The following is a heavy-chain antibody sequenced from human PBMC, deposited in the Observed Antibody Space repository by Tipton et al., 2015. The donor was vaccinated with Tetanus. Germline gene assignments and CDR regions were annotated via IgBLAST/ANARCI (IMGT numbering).Heavy chain of an antibody. J-gene: IGHJ5*02. CDR1: GVSINNYY. CDR2: IFYNGDN. Sequence: LRLSCSVSGVSINNYYWNWIRQSPGKGLEWLGNIFYNGDNDYNPSLRGRATISLDKAKNHFSLRLRSVTAADTALYYCVRSHVFRLTLFGEEIPRSGRFDPWGQGTLVTVSS. CDR3: VRSHVFRLTLFGEEIPRSGRFDP. D-gene: IGHD3-3*01. V-gene: IGHV4-59*01.